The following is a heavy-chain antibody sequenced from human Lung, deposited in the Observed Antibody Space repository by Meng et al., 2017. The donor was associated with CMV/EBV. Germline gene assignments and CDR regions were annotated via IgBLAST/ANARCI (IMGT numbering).Heavy chain of an antibody. CDR3: ARGSYLAVEG. CDR2: FYYRGNS. CDR1: GGSINSYY. V-gene: IGHV4-59*01. J-gene: IGHJ4*02. D-gene: IGHD2-21*01. Sequence: HVQLREAGPGLVKPSETLSLTCTVSGGSINSYYWSWIRQPPGQGLEWLGYFYYRGNSNYNPSLKSRVTISVDTSKNLFSLNLTSVTAADAALYYCARGSYLAVEGWGLGTLVTVS.